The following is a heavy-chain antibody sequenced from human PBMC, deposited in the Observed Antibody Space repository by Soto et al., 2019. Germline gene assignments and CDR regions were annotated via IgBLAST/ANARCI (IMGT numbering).Heavy chain of an antibody. CDR2: ISSSSSYI. J-gene: IGHJ5*02. CDR1: GFTFNNYA. CDR3: ARDALVYATNWFDP. V-gene: IGHV3-21*01. Sequence: PGGSLRLSCAASGFTFNNYAMSWVRQAPGKGLEWVSSISSSSSYIYYADSLKGRFTISRDNAKNSLYLQMNSLRAEDTAVYYCARDALVYATNWFDPWGQGTLVTVSS. D-gene: IGHD2-8*01.